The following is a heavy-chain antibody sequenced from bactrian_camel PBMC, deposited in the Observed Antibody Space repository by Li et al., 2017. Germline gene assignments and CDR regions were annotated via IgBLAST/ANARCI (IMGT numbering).Heavy chain of an antibody. V-gene: IGHV3S63*01. Sequence: HVQLVESGGGSVQAGGSLRLSCAASGATINSYCMGWFRQAPGKEREAVKYINTYGDIYYADSVKGRFTISIDNAQNTLFLQMNNLNPEDTAMYFCAISRRLWIATTVNFVPQIRGQGTQVTV. CDR3: AISRRLWIATTVNFVPQI. CDR2: INTYGDI. D-gene: IGHD1*01. CDR1: GATINSYC. J-gene: IGHJ4*01.